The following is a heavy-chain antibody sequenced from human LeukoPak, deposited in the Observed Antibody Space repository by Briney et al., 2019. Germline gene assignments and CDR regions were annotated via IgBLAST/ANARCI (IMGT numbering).Heavy chain of an antibody. CDR3: AKDRGMFLVGYLDY. Sequence: GGSLRLSCAASGFTFSSYVMSWVRQAPGKGLEWVSAISGSGGSTYYADSVKGRFTISRDNSKNTLYLQMNSLRAEDTAVYYCAKDRGMFLVGYLDYWGQGTLVTVSS. J-gene: IGHJ4*02. CDR2: ISGSGGST. V-gene: IGHV3-23*01. D-gene: IGHD2-15*01. CDR1: GFTFSSYV.